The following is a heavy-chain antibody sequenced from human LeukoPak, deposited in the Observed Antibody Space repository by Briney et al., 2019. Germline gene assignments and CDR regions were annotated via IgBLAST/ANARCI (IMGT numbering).Heavy chain of an antibody. CDR3: ARADLSGWLYYYYYMDV. CDR2: IYYSGST. CDR1: GGSISSYY. V-gene: IGHV4-59*12. D-gene: IGHD6-19*01. J-gene: IGHJ6*03. Sequence: SETLSLTCTVSGGSISSYYWSWIRQPPGKGLEWIGSIYYSGSTYYNPSLKSRVTISVDTSKNQFSLKLSSVTAADTAVYYCARADLSGWLYYYYYMDVWGKGTTVTVSS.